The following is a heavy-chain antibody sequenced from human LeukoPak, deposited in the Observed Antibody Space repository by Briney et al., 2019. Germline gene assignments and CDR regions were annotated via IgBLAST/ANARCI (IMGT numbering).Heavy chain of an antibody. CDR2: INAGNGNT. J-gene: IGHJ4*02. V-gene: IGHV1-3*01. CDR1: GYTFTSYA. D-gene: IGHD6-19*01. Sequence: GASVKVSCTASGYTFTSYAMHWVRQAPGQRLEWMGWINAGNGNTKYSQKFQGRVTISRDTSASTAYMELSSLGSEDTAVYYRARPVMYSSGPFDYWGQGTLVTVSS. CDR3: ARPVMYSSGPFDY.